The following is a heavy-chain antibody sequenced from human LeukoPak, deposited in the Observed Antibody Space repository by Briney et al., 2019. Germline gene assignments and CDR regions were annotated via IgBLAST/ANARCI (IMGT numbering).Heavy chain of an antibody. V-gene: IGHV4-59*01. D-gene: IGHD6-19*01. J-gene: IGHJ5*02. CDR3: ARAGYSSGWPIIAFDP. Sequence: PSETLSFTCTVSGGSISSYYWSWIRQPPGKGLEWIGYIYYSGSTNYNPSLKSRVTISVDTSKNQFSLKLSSVTAADTAVYYCARAGYSSGWPIIAFDPWGQGTLVTVSS. CDR2: IYYSGST. CDR1: GGSISSYY.